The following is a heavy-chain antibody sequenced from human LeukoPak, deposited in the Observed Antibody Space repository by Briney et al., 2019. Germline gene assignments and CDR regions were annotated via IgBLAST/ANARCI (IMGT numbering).Heavy chain of an antibody. V-gene: IGHV3-23*01. CDR3: AKARRPYSSGWYAFDY. Sequence: PGGSLRLSCAASGFTFSSNAMSWVRQAPGKGLEWVSAISGSGGSTYYADSVKGRFTISRDNSKNTLYLQMNSLRAEDTAVYYCAKARRPYSSGWYAFDYWGQGTLVTVSS. D-gene: IGHD6-19*01. J-gene: IGHJ4*02. CDR1: GFTFSSNA. CDR2: ISGSGGST.